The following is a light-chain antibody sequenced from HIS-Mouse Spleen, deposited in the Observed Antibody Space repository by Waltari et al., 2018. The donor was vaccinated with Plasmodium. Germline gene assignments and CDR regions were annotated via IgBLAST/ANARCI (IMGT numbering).Light chain of an antibody. CDR1: SSDVGSYNL. J-gene: IGLJ3*02. CDR3: CSYAGSSTFV. CDR2: EGS. V-gene: IGLV2-23*03. Sequence: QSALTQPASVSGSPGQSITISCTVTSSDVGSYNLVSWYHQHPGKAPKLMIYEGSKRPSGVSNRFSGSKSGNTASLTISGLQAEDEADYYCCSYAGSSTFVFGGGTKLTVL.